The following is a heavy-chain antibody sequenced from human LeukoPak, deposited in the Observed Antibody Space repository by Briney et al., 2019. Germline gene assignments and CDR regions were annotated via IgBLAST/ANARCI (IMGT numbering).Heavy chain of an antibody. V-gene: IGHV3-9*01. CDR2: ISWNSGSI. CDR1: GFTFDDYA. Sequence: PGRSLRLSCAACGFTFDDYAMQWVRQAPGKGLEGVSGISWNSGSIGYADSVKGRFTISRDNAKNSLYLQMNSLRAEDTALYYCAKGPGDHYDSSGYYFYSFDYWGQGALVTVSS. D-gene: IGHD3-22*01. CDR3: AKGPGDHYDSSGYYFYSFDY. J-gene: IGHJ4*02.